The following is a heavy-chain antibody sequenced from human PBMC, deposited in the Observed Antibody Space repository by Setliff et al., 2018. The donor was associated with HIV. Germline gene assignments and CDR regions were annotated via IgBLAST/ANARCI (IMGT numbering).Heavy chain of an antibody. D-gene: IGHD2-21*02. J-gene: IGHJ3*02. CDR1: GFTFSTYA. CDR3: ASSNVVVVTASVSDAFDI. V-gene: IGHV3-23*01. CDR2: ISSSGGTT. Sequence: PGGSLRLSCAASGFTFSTYAMTWVRQAPGKGLEWVSSISSSGGTTYFADTVKGRFTISRDNSKNTLFLQMNSLRAEDTAVYYCASSNVVVVTASVSDAFDIWGQGTMVTVS.